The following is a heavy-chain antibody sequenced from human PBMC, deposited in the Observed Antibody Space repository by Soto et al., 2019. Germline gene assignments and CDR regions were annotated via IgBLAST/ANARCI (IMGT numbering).Heavy chain of an antibody. CDR3: ARIWTTTHYYYYPMDV. D-gene: IGHD4-4*01. V-gene: IGHV4-34*01. CDR1: GGSFSGYY. CDR2: INHSGST. J-gene: IGHJ6*02. Sequence: SETLSLTCAVYGGSFSGYYWSWIRQPPGKGLEWIGEINHSGSTNYNPSLKSRVTISVDTSKNQFSLKLSSVTAADTAVYYCARIWTTTHYYYYPMDVWGQATSVTVSS.